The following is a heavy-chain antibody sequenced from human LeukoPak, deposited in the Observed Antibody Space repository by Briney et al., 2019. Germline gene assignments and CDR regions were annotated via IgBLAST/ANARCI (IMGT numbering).Heavy chain of an antibody. J-gene: IGHJ4*02. D-gene: IGHD1-26*01. V-gene: IGHV4-4*02. Sequence: SGTLSLTCAVSGGSISSSNWWSWVRQPPGKVLEWIGEIYHSGSTNYNPSLKSRVTISVDKSKNQFSLKLSSVTAADTAVYYCARSHSGSYYVAPDYWGQGTLVTVSS. CDR3: ARSHSGSYYVAPDY. CDR2: IYHSGST. CDR1: GGSISSSNW.